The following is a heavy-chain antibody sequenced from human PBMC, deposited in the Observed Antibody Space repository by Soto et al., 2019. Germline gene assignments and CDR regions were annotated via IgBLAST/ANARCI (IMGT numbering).Heavy chain of an antibody. J-gene: IGHJ1*01. CDR3: AVGRMAATPGEGKAYFQH. D-gene: IGHD2-15*01. CDR2: ISAYNGNT. Sequence: ASVKVSCKASGYTFTSYGISWVRQAPGQGLEWMGWISAYNGNTNYAQKLQGRVTMTTDTSTSTAYMELRSLRSDDTAVYYCAVGRMAATPGEGKAYFQHWGQGTLVTVSS. CDR1: GYTFTSYG. V-gene: IGHV1-18*01.